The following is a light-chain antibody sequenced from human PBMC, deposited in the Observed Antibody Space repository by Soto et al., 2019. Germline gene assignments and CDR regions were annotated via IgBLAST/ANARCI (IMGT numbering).Light chain of an antibody. V-gene: IGLV2-8*01. CDR3: SSYAGSNNWV. J-gene: IGLJ3*02. Sequence: QPVLTLPPSASGSPGQSVTISCTGTSSDVGGYNYVSWYQQHPGKAPKLMIYEVSKRPSGVPDRFSGSKSGNTASLTVSGLQAEDEADYYCSSYAGSNNWVFGGGTKVTVL. CDR1: SSDVGGYNY. CDR2: EVS.